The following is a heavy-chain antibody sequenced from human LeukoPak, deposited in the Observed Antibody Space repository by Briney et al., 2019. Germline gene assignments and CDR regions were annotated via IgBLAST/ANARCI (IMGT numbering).Heavy chain of an antibody. CDR1: GGSISTSNYY. D-gene: IGHD3-3*02. V-gene: IGHV4-39*07. CDR2: IFYSGST. Sequence: SETLSLTCTVSGGSISTSNYYWGWIRQPPGKGLEWIGNIFYSGSTYYSPSLRSRVTISLDTSRNQFSLKLNSVTAEDTAVYYCAKDRRSALSPSDYWGQGTLVTVSS. J-gene: IGHJ4*02. CDR3: AKDRRSALSPSDY.